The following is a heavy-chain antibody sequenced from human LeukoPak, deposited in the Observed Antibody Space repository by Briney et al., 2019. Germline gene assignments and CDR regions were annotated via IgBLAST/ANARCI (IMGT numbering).Heavy chain of an antibody. J-gene: IGHJ1*01. D-gene: IGHD3-16*01. V-gene: IGHV4-39*01. Sequence: SETLSLTCTVSGGSISSSSYYWGWIRQPPGKGLEWIVSIYYSGSTYYNPSLKSRVTISVDTSKNQFSLKLSSVTAADTAVYYCATLITCIRPQYFQHWGQGTLVTVSS. CDR3: ATLITCIRPQYFQH. CDR1: GGSISSSSYY. CDR2: IYYSGST.